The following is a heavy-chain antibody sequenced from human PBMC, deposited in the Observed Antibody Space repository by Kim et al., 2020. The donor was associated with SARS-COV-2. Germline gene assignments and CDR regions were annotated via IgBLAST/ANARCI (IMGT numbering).Heavy chain of an antibody. V-gene: IGHV4-39*01. D-gene: IGHD3-10*01. CDR3: ERLHYYGSGSYPDY. Sequence: NPSLKSRVTISVDTSKNQFTLKLSSVTAADTAVYYCERLHYYGSGSYPDYWGQGTLVTVSS. J-gene: IGHJ4*02.